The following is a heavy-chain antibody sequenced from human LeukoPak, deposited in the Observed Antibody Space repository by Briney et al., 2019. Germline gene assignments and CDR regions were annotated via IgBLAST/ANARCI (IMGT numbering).Heavy chain of an antibody. CDR3: ATSTRYYYDSSGSFDY. J-gene: IGHJ4*02. V-gene: IGHV3-53*04. CDR2: IYSGGST. D-gene: IGHD3-22*01. CDR1: GFTVSSSY. Sequence: PGGSLRLSCAASGFTVSSSYMSWVRQAPGKGLEWVSVIYSGGSTYYADSVKGRFTISRHNSKNTLYLQMNSLRAEDTAVYYCATSTRYYYDSSGSFDYWGQGTLVTVSS.